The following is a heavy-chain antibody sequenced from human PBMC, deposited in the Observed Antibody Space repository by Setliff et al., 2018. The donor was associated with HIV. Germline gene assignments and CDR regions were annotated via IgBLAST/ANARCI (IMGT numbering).Heavy chain of an antibody. J-gene: IGHJ5*01. CDR3: VRHVWSDDFLVPGWFDS. Sequence: SETLSLTCTVSGGSIIDSRYFWGWIRQPPGKGLEWIGSVYYSGITYYSSSLRSRVTVSVDTSRIQFSLKLTSVTAADTAVYKCVRHVWSDDFLVPGWFDSWSQGTLVTVSS. D-gene: IGHD3-3*01. CDR2: VYYSGIT. CDR1: GGSIIDSRYF. V-gene: IGHV4-39*01.